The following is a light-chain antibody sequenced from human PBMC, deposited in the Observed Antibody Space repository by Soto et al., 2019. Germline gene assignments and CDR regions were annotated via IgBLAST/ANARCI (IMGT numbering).Light chain of an antibody. V-gene: IGKV1-5*03. Sequence: DIQMTQSPSTLSASVGDRVTITCRASQTISTWLAWYQQKAGKAPKVLIYKASSLQIGVPSRFSGSGSGTEFTLTISSLQPDDYETYYCQQYNSYSPTFGQGTKVDIK. J-gene: IGKJ1*01. CDR1: QTISTW. CDR2: KAS. CDR3: QQYNSYSPT.